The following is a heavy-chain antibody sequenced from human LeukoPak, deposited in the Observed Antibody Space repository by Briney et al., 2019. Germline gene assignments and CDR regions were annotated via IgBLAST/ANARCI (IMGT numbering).Heavy chain of an antibody. J-gene: IGHJ4*02. Sequence: PSETLSLTCTVSGGSISSGSYYWSWIRQPAGKGLEWIGRIYTSGSTNYNPSLKSRVTISVDTSKNQFSLKLSSVTAADTAVYYCARVHGYNSDYWGQGTLVTVS. CDR1: GGSISSGSYY. CDR3: ARVHGYNSDY. D-gene: IGHD5-24*01. CDR2: IYTSGST. V-gene: IGHV4-61*02.